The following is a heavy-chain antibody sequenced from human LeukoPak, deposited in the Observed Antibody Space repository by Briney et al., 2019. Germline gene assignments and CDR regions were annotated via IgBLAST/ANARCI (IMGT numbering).Heavy chain of an antibody. D-gene: IGHD2-8*02. V-gene: IGHV4-59*13. CDR3: ARDRRYCTGGTCYLDPYFDY. CDR1: GASISDYF. J-gene: IGHJ4*02. CDR2: IYYKGDT. Sequence: SETLSLTCPVSGASISDYFWSWIRQSPGKGLEWIGYIYYKGDTNYNPSLTSRVTISMNTSKNQFSLKLKSVTSADTAVYYCARDRRYCTGGTCYLDPYFDYWGQGTLVTVSS.